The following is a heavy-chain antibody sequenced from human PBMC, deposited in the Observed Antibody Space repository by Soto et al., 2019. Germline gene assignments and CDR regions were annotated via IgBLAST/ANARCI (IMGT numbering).Heavy chain of an antibody. D-gene: IGHD4-17*01. CDR3: TRPGYGDYVPDY. V-gene: IGHV3-73*01. J-gene: IGHJ4*02. Sequence: GGSLRLSCAASGFTFSGSAMHWVRQASGKGLEWVGRIRSKANSYATAYAASVKGRFTISRDDSKNTAYLQMNSLKTEDTAVYYCTRPGYGDYVPDYWGQGTLVTVSS. CDR2: IRSKANSYAT. CDR1: GFTFSGSA.